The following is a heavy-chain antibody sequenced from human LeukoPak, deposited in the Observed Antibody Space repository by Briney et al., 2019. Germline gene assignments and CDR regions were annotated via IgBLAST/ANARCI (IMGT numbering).Heavy chain of an antibody. J-gene: IGHJ3*02. Sequence: SETLSLTCTVSGGSISSSSYYWGWIRQPPGKGLEWIGSIYYSGSTYYNPSLKSRVTISVDTSKNQFSLKLSSVTAADTAVYYCARCIAAAANDAFDTWGQGTMVTVSS. CDR2: IYYSGST. D-gene: IGHD6-13*01. CDR1: GGSISSSSYY. V-gene: IGHV4-39*07. CDR3: ARCIAAAANDAFDT.